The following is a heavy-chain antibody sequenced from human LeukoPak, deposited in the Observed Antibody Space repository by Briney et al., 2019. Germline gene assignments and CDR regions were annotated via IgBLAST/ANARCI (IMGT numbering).Heavy chain of an antibody. CDR2: ISGSGGST. D-gene: IGHD3-3*01. V-gene: IGHV3-23*01. CDR1: GFTLRDYY. Sequence: GGSLRLSCAASGFTLRDYYMNWIRQAPGKGLEWVSAISGSGGSTYYADSVKGRFTISRDNSKNTLYLQMNSLRAEDTAVYYCAKGVIRFLEWALDYWGQGTLVTVSS. J-gene: IGHJ4*02. CDR3: AKGVIRFLEWALDY.